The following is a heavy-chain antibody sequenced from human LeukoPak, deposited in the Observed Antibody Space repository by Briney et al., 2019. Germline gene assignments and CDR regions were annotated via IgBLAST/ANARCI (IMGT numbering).Heavy chain of an antibody. Sequence: PSETLSLTCTVSGGSISSYYWSWIRQPPGKGLEWIGYIYYSGSTNYNPSLKSRVTISVDTSKNQFSLKLSSVTAADTAVYYCARVIGYCSGGSCSPPYYYYMDVWGKGTTVTVSS. V-gene: IGHV4-59*01. D-gene: IGHD2-15*01. CDR1: GGSISSYY. CDR3: ARVIGYCSGGSCSPPYYYYMDV. CDR2: IYYSGST. J-gene: IGHJ6*03.